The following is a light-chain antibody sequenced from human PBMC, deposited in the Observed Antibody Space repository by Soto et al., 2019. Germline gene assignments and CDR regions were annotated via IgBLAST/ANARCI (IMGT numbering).Light chain of an antibody. J-gene: IGKJ1*01. V-gene: IGKV3-15*01. CDR1: QSVSSD. CDR3: QQYNKWPLT. Sequence: EIVMTQSPATLSVSPGERATLSCRASQSVSSDLAWYQQTPGQAPRLLIYGASTRATGIPVRFSGSASGTEFTLTISSLQSEDFTVYYCQQYNKWPLTFGQGTKVDIK. CDR2: GAS.